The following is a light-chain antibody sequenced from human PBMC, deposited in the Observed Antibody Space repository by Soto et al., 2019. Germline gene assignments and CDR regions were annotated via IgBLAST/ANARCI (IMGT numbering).Light chain of an antibody. CDR1: SSNIGAGYD. Sequence: QSVLTQPPSVSGAPGQRVTISCTGSSSNIGAGYDVHWYQQLPGTAPKLLIYGNSNRPSGVPDRFSGSKSGTSASLAITGLHAEDEADYYCQSYDNSLSGYVFGTGTKDTDL. J-gene: IGLJ1*01. CDR2: GNS. V-gene: IGLV1-40*01. CDR3: QSYDNSLSGYV.